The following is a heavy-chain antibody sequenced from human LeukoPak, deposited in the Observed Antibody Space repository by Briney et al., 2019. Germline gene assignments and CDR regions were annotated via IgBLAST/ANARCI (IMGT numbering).Heavy chain of an antibody. J-gene: IGHJ4*02. Sequence: ASVTVSCKASGYTFTSYGISWVRQAPGQGLEWMGWISAYNGNTNYAQKLQGRVTMTTDTSTSTAYMELRSLRSDDTAVYYCAREEQRPSYFDYWGQGTLVTVSS. CDR1: GYTFTSYG. CDR2: ISAYNGNT. CDR3: AREEQRPSYFDY. D-gene: IGHD6-25*01. V-gene: IGHV1-18*01.